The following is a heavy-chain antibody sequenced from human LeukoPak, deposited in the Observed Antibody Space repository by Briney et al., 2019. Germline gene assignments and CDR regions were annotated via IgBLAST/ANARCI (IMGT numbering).Heavy chain of an antibody. D-gene: IGHD3-16*02. J-gene: IGHJ5*02. CDR2: IKQDGSEK. CDR3: ARGGDYVWGSYRPNWFDP. V-gene: IGHV3-7*01. Sequence: GGSLRLSCAASGFTFSNYWMSWVRQAPGKGLEWVANIKQDGSEKYYVDSVKGRFTISRDNAKNSLYLQMNSLRAEDTAVYYCARGGDYVWGSYRPNWFDPWGQGTLVTVSS. CDR1: GFTFSNYW.